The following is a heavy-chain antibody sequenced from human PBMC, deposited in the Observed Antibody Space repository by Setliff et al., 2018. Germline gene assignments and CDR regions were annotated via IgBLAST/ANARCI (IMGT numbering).Heavy chain of an antibody. Sequence: ASVKVSCKASGYTFTSHYMHWVRQAPGQGLEWMGIINPSGGSTIYAQKFQGRVTMTEDTPTDTAYMELSSLRSEDTAVYYCARALDYLDYWGQGTLVTVSS. V-gene: IGHV1-46*01. CDR3: ARALDYLDY. CDR2: INPSGGST. J-gene: IGHJ4*02. CDR1: GYTFTSHY.